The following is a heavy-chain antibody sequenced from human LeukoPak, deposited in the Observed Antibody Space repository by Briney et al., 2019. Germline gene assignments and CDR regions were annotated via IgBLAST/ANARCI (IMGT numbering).Heavy chain of an antibody. Sequence: GGSLRLSCTASGLTFSTYEMSWVRQAPGKGLEWLSYISSSGNAIFYSDSVKGRFTISRDNAKNSLYLQMNSLRAEDTAVYYCARGGGRGDYNERYYFDYWGQGTLVTVSS. D-gene: IGHD3-22*01. CDR3: ARGGGRGDYNERYYFDY. V-gene: IGHV3-48*03. CDR1: GLTFSTYE. CDR2: ISSSGNAI. J-gene: IGHJ4*02.